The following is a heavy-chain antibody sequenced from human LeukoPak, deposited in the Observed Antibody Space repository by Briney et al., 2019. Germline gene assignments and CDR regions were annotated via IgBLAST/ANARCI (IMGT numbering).Heavy chain of an antibody. J-gene: IGHJ5*02. CDR1: GCTFSSYG. CDR3: ASSRGWFDP. CDR2: IIPIFGTA. V-gene: IGHV1-69*01. D-gene: IGHD6-19*01. Sequence: SWAASGCTFSSYGMHWVRQAPGQGLVWMGGIIPIFGTANYAQKFQGRVTITADESTSTAYMELSSLRSEDTAVYYCASSRGWFDPWGQGTLVTASS.